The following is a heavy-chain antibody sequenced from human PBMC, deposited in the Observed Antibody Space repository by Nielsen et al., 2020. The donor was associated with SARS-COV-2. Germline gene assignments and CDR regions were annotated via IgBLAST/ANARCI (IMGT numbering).Heavy chain of an antibody. CDR2: ISSSSSYT. V-gene: IGHV3-11*05. D-gene: IGHD2-15*01. CDR3: ARAGIVVVVAYYGMDV. CDR1: GFTFSDYY. J-gene: IGHJ6*02. Sequence: GESLKISCAASGFTFSDYYMSWIRQAPGKGLEWVSYISSSSSYTNYADSVKGRFTISRDNAKNPLYLQMNSLRAEDTAVYYCARAGIVVVVAYYGMDVWGQGTTVTVSS.